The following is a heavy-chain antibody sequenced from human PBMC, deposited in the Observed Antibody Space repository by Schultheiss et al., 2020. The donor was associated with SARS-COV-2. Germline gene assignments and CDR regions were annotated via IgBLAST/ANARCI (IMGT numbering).Heavy chain of an antibody. D-gene: IGHD5-12*01. CDR1: GFTFSSYS. Sequence: GGSLRLSCAASGFTFSSYSMNWVRQAPGKGLEWVSYISSSSSTIYYADSVKGRFTISRDNSKNTLYLQMNSLRAEDTAVYYCARDAVRVNRATIPYYYYGMDVWGQGTTVTVSS. CDR3: ARDAVRVNRATIPYYYYGMDV. CDR2: ISSSSSTI. V-gene: IGHV3-48*01. J-gene: IGHJ6*02.